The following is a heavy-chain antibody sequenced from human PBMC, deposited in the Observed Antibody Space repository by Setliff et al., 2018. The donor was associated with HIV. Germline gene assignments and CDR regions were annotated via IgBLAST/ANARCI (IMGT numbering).Heavy chain of an antibody. V-gene: IGHV3-33*03. CDR2: IWYDGSDQ. D-gene: IGHD6-6*01. Sequence: PGGSLRLSCVASGFTFSNYAMHWVRQAPGKGLEWVALIWYDGSDQYYVDSVKGRFTISRDNAKNSLYLQMNSLRAEDTAVYYCASSSPGGTPIVDYWGQGTLVTVSS. CDR1: GFTFSNYA. CDR3: ASSSPGGTPIVDY. J-gene: IGHJ4*02.